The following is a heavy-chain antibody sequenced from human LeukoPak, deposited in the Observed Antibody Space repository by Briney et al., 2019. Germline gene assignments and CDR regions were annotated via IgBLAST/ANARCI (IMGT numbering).Heavy chain of an antibody. J-gene: IGHJ3*02. CDR2: IYYSGST. CDR3: ARDMITFGGVIAVDAFDI. Sequence: SETLSLTCTVSGGSISSSSYYWGWIRQPPGKGLEWIGSIYYSGSTYYNPSLKSRVTISVDTSKNQFSLKLSSVTAADTAVYFCARDMITFGGVIAVDAFDIWGQGTMVTVSS. D-gene: IGHD3-16*02. CDR1: GGSISSSSYY. V-gene: IGHV4-39*07.